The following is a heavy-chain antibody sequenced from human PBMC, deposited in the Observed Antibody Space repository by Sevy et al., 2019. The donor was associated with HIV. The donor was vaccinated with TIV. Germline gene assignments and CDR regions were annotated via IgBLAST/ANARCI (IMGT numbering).Heavy chain of an antibody. J-gene: IGHJ4*02. CDR3: ASNEDDYGGYGTSSGYFDY. V-gene: IGHV3-21*01. D-gene: IGHD4-17*01. CDR2: ISSSSSYI. CDR1: GFTFSSYS. Sequence: GGSLRLSCAASGFTFSSYSMNWVRQAPGKGLEWVSSISSSSSYIYYADSVKGRFTISRDNAKNSLYLQMNSLRAEDTGVYYCASNEDDYGGYGTSSGYFDYWGPGTLVTVSS.